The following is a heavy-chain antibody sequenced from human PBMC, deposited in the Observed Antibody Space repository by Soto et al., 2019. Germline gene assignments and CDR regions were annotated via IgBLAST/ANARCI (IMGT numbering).Heavy chain of an antibody. V-gene: IGHV4-39*01. Sequence: SETLSLTCTVSGGSISSSSYYWGWIRQPPRKGQEGIGRIYYSGSTYYNPSLKSLVTISVDTSKNQFSLKMSSVTAADTAVYYCAGNDCSGGSCPGWFDPWGQGTLVTVSS. CDR1: GGSISSSSYY. D-gene: IGHD2-15*01. CDR3: AGNDCSGGSCPGWFDP. J-gene: IGHJ5*02. CDR2: IYYSGST.